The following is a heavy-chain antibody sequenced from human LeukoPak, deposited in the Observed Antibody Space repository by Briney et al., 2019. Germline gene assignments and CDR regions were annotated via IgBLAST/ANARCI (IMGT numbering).Heavy chain of an antibody. V-gene: IGHV4-4*07. J-gene: IGHJ4*02. CDR3: ARSPLDNSIDY. CDR2: IYTSGST. CDR1: GGSISSYY. Sequence: SETLSLTCTVSGGSISSYYWSWIRRPAGKGLEWIGRIYTSGSTNYNPSLKSRVTMSVDTSKNQFPLKLSSVTAADTAVYYCARSPLDNSIDYWGQGTLVTVSS. D-gene: IGHD1-20*01.